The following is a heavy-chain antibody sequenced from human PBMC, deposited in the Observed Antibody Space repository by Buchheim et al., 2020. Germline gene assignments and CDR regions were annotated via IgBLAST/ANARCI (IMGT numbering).Heavy chain of an antibody. CDR1: GFTFSSYA. CDR2: ISYDGSNK. CDR3: ARVGSLQPGIAAAGIDY. Sequence: QVQLVESGGGVVQPGRSLRLSCAASGFTFSSYAMHWVRQAPGKGLEWVAVISYDGSNKYYADSVKGRFTISRDNSKNTLYLQMNSLRAEDTAVYYCARVGSLQPGIAAAGIDYWGQGTL. J-gene: IGHJ4*02. V-gene: IGHV3-30*04. D-gene: IGHD6-13*01.